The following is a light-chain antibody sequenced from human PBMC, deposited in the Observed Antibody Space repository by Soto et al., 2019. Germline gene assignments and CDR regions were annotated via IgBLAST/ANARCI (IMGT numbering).Light chain of an antibody. CDR2: SNN. Sequence: QSVLTQPPSASGTPGQRVTISCSGSSSKIGINTVNWYQQLPGTAPKLLIYSNNQRPSGVPDRVSGSKSGTSASLAISGLQSEDEADYYCAAWDDSLNGPVFGGGTKLTVL. CDR1: SSKIGINT. CDR3: AAWDDSLNGPV. V-gene: IGLV1-44*01. J-gene: IGLJ3*02.